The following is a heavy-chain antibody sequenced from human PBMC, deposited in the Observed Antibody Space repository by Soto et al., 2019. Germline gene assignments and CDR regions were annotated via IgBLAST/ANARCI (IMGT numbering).Heavy chain of an antibody. D-gene: IGHD3-22*01. CDR1: GGTFSTYT. Sequence: QVQLVQSGAEVKKPGSSVKVSCKASGGTFSTYTINWVRQAPGQGLEWMGGIIPIFGTANYPQKFQGRVTITADESPSTAYMEMSSLRSEDTAVYYCARAQASSGYGNNCFDPWGQGTLVTVSS. V-gene: IGHV1-69*01. J-gene: IGHJ5*02. CDR2: IIPIFGTA. CDR3: ARAQASSGYGNNCFDP.